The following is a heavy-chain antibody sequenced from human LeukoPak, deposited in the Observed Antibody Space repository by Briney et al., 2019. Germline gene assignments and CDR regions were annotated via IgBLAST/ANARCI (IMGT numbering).Heavy chain of an antibody. J-gene: IGHJ4*02. D-gene: IGHD3-22*01. V-gene: IGHV1-8*01. CDR2: MNPNSGNT. CDR3: ARGIDSSGYYWGVDYFDY. Sequence: ASVKVSCKASGYTFTSYDINWVRQATGQGLEWMGWMNPNSGNTGYAQKFQGRVTMTTDTSTSTAYMELRSLRSDDTAVYYCARGIDSSGYYWGVDYFDYWGQGTLVTVSS. CDR1: GYTFTSYD.